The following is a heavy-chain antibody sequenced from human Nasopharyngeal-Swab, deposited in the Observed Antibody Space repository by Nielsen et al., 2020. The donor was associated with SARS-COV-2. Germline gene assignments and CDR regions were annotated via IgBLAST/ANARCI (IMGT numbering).Heavy chain of an antibody. CDR3: AKGLRNWFDP. J-gene: IGHJ5*02. V-gene: IGHV3-23*03. CDR1: GFTFSSYA. Sequence: GESLKISCAASGFTFSSYAMSWVRQAPGKGLEWVSVIYSGGSSTYYADSVKGRFTISRDNSKNMLYLQMNSLRAEDTAVYYCAKGLRNWFDPWGQGTLVTVSS. CDR2: IYSGGSST.